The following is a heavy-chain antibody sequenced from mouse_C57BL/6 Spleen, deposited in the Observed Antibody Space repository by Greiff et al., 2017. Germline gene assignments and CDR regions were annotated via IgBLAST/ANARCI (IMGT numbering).Heavy chain of an antibody. D-gene: IGHD1-1*01. CDR1: GYAFSSSW. V-gene: IGHV1-82*01. J-gene: IGHJ1*03. CDR2: IYPGDGDT. Sequence: VQLQQSGPELVKPGASVKISCKASGYAFSSSWMNWVKQRPGKGLEWIGRIYPGDGDTNYNGKFKGKATLTADESSSTAYMQLSSLTSEDSAVYFCARDCYGSSYWCFDVWGTGTTVTVSS. CDR3: ARDCYGSSYWCFDV.